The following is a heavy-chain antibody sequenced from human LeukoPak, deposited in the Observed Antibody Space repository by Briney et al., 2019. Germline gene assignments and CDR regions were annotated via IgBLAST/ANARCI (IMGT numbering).Heavy chain of an antibody. Sequence: GGSLRLSCAASGLTFSSYAMSWLRQAPGKGLDWVSAISGSGGSTYYADSVKGRFTISRDNSKNTLYLQMNSLRAEDTAVYYCAKDSGAFMITFGGVIVPPFYFDYWGQGTLVTVSS. CDR1: GLTFSSYA. J-gene: IGHJ4*02. V-gene: IGHV3-23*01. D-gene: IGHD3-16*02. CDR3: AKDSGAFMITFGGVIVPPFYFDY. CDR2: ISGSGGST.